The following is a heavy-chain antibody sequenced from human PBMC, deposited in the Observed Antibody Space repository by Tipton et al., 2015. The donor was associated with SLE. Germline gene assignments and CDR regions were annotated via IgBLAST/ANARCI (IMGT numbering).Heavy chain of an antibody. CDR3: ARGFRALHYMDV. V-gene: IGHV3-21*01. CDR2: ISRNNDYI. CDR1: GFTFGSYA. Sequence: SLRLSCAASGFTFGSYAMNWVRQAPGKGLEWVSSISRNNDYIYYADSLKGRFTISRDNAKTSLYLQMNSLRAEDTAVYYCARGFRALHYMDVWGKGTTVTVSS. J-gene: IGHJ6*03.